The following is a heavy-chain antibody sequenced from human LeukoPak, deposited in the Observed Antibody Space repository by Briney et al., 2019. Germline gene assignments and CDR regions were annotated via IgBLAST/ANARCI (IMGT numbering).Heavy chain of an antibody. CDR1: GFSFTTYD. V-gene: IGHV3-13*01. CDR2: VDVTGAT. CDR3: VREALGFRYTYFDS. D-gene: IGHD3-16*02. J-gene: IGHJ4*02. Sequence: GGSLRLSRAASGFSFTTYDMHWVRHAAGKGLEWVSSVDVTGATYYPGSVKGRFTISREKAKSSLFLQMNSLRAGDTAVYYCVREALGFRYTYFDSWGQGTLVTVSS.